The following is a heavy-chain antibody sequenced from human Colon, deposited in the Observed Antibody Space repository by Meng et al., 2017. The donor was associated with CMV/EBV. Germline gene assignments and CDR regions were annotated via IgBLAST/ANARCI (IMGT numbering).Heavy chain of an antibody. Sequence: GESLKISCAASGFTFDDYGMSWVRQAPGKGLEWVSGINWNGGSTTYADSVKGRFTISRDNSKNTLYLQMNSLRAEDTAVYYCAKSLGITIFGVVIDRPRNYGMDVWGQGTTVTVSS. CDR3: AKSLGITIFGVVIDRPRNYGMDV. D-gene: IGHD3-3*01. V-gene: IGHV3-20*04. CDR1: GFTFDDYG. J-gene: IGHJ6*02. CDR2: INWNGGST.